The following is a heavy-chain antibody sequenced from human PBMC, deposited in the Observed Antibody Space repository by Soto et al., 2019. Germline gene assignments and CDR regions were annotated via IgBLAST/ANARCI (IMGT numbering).Heavy chain of an antibody. CDR2: INADGTRT. J-gene: IGHJ5*02. CDR1: GFTFTNYW. V-gene: IGHV3-74*03. CDR3: ARVPFGSYDLFDP. D-gene: IGHD1-26*01. Sequence: EVQLVESGGGLVQPGGSLRLSCAASGFTFTNYWMHWVRQAPGKGLVWVSRINADGTRTTYADSVKGRCTISRDNAQNTLYLQVNSVTVEDTDVYYCARVPFGSYDLFDPWGQGTLVTVSS.